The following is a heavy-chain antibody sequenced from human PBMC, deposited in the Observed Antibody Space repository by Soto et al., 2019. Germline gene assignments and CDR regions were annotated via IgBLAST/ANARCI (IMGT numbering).Heavy chain of an antibody. D-gene: IGHD3-10*01. CDR3: AREVQVHTPAFVY. J-gene: IGHJ4*02. Sequence: QVQLVQSGAEMKKPGSSVMVSCQSSGGTFNTYAMNWVRQAPGQGPEWMGDISPMFGAANYAPKFQGRVTINADESTGTSYMQLSSLTSEDTALYFCAREVQVHTPAFVYWGQGTLVTVSS. CDR1: GGTFNTYA. V-gene: IGHV1-69*19. CDR2: ISPMFGAA.